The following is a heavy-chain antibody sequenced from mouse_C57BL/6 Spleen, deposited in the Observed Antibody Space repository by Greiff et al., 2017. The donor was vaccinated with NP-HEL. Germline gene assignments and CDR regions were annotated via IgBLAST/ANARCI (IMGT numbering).Heavy chain of an antibody. CDR2: INPNNGGT. CDR3: ARSSPYLYYFDY. CDR1: GYTFTDYY. Sequence: EVKLQQSGPELVKPGASVKISCKASGYTFTDYYMNWVKQSHGKSLEWIGDINPNNGGTSYNQKFKGKATLTVDKSSSTAYMELRSLTSEDSAVYYCARSSPYLYYFDYWGQGTTLTVSS. D-gene: IGHD5-1*01. V-gene: IGHV1-26*01. J-gene: IGHJ2*01.